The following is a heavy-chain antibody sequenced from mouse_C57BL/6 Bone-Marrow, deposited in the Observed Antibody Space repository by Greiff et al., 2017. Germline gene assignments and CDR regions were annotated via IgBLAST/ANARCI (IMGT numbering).Heavy chain of an antibody. V-gene: IGHV1-39*01. CDR2: INPNYGTT. D-gene: IGHD2-4*01. J-gene: IGHJ4*01. Sequence: EVKLQESGPELVKPGASVKISCKASGYSFTDYNMNWVKQSNGKSLEWIGVINPNYGTTSYNQKFTGKATLTVDHSSRTAYMQLNSLTSEDSAVYDCARGYDYDYAMDYWGQGTSVTVSS. CDR3: ARGYDYDYAMDY. CDR1: GYSFTDYN.